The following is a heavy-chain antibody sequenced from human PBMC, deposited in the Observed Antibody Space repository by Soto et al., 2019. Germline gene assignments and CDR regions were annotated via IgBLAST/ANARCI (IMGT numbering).Heavy chain of an antibody. Sequence: GGSLRLSCAASGFTFSSYAMSWVRQAPGKGLEWVSAISGSGGSTCYADSVKGRFTISRDNSKNTLYLQMNSLRAEDTVVYYCAKDGGYDFWSGVYFDYWGQGTLVTVSS. CDR2: ISGSGGST. CDR3: AKDGGYDFWSGVYFDY. V-gene: IGHV3-23*01. D-gene: IGHD3-3*01. J-gene: IGHJ4*02. CDR1: GFTFSSYA.